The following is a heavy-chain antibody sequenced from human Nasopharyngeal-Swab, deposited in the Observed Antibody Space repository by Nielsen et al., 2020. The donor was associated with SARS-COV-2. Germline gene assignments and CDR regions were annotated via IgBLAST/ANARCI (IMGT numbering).Heavy chain of an antibody. D-gene: IGHD3-22*01. V-gene: IGHV2-5*02. J-gene: IGHJ4*02. CDR1: GFSLRTSGVG. CDR3: ARRIVEGGYFDY. CDR2: IYWDDDK. Sequence: SGPTLVHPTHTRTLTCNFSGFSLRTSGVGVGWIRQPPGKVLEWLALIYWDDDKRYSPSLKSRLTITKDTSKNQVVLTMTNMDPVDTATYYCARRIVEGGYFDYWGQGTLVTVSS.